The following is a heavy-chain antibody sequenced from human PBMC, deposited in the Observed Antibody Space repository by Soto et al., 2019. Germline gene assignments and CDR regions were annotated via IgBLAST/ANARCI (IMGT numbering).Heavy chain of an antibody. CDR3: ARDNSLVDTAMVMY. CDR1: GGTFSSYA. D-gene: IGHD5-18*01. V-gene: IGHV1-69*13. J-gene: IGHJ4*02. CDR2: IIPIFGTA. Sequence: GASVKVSCKASGGTFSSYAISWVRQAPGQGLEWMGGIIPIFGTANYAQKFQGRVTITADESTSTAYMELSSLRSEDTAVYYCARDNSLVDTAMVMYWGQGTLVTVSS.